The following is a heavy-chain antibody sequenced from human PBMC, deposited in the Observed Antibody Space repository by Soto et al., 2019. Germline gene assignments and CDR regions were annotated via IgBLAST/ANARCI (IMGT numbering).Heavy chain of an antibody. CDR3: TRANWYSEY. Sequence: QVQLQESGPGLVKPSETLSLTCTVSGGSISNHYWSWIRQPPGKGLEWIGYIYYNGNTNYNPSLKSRVTMSVDTSKNQITLTFSSVTAADTVVYYCTRANWYSEYWGQGTLVTVSS. V-gene: IGHV4-59*11. D-gene: IGHD7-27*01. CDR1: GGSISNHY. J-gene: IGHJ4*02. CDR2: IYYNGNT.